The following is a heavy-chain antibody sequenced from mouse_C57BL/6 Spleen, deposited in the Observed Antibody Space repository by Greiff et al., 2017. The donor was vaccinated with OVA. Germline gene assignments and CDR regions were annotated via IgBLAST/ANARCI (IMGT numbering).Heavy chain of an antibody. J-gene: IGHJ2*01. V-gene: IGHV1-82*01. CDR3: ARRGELHFDY. CDR2: IYPGDGDT. Sequence: VQLVESGPELVKPGASVKISCKASGYAFSSSWMNWVKQRPGKGLEWIGRIYPGDGDTNYNGKFKGKATLTADKSSSTAYMQLSSLTSEDSAVYFCARRGELHFDYWGQGTTLTVSS. CDR1: GYAFSSSW.